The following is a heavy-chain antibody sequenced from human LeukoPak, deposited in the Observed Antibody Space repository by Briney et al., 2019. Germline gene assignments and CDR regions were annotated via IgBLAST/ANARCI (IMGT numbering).Heavy chain of an antibody. V-gene: IGHV1-8*01. Sequence: ASVKVSCKASGYTFTSYDINWVRQATGQGLEWMGWVNPNSGNTGYAQKFQGRVTMTRNTSISTAYMELSSLRSEDTAVYYCASQAVAEHYWGYWGQGTLVTVSS. CDR2: VNPNSGNT. CDR1: GYTFTSYD. CDR3: ASQAVAEHYWGY. J-gene: IGHJ4*02. D-gene: IGHD6-19*01.